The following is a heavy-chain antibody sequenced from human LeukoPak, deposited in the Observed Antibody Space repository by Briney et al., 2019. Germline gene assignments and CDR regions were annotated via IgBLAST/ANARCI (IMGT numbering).Heavy chain of an antibody. CDR1: GFRFSDSC. CDR2: IRQDGSEK. Sequence: GGSLRLSCAASGFRFSDSCMTWVRQAPGKGLEWVANIRQDGSEKYYVDSVKGRFTISRDNAKNSVYLQMNSLRAEDTAVYYCARDHNYAFDYWGQGTLVTVSS. CDR3: ARDHNYAFDY. V-gene: IGHV3-7*01. D-gene: IGHD5-18*01. J-gene: IGHJ4*02.